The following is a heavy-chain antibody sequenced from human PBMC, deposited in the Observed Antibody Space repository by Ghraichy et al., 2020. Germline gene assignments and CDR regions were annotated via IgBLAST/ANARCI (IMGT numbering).Heavy chain of an antibody. V-gene: IGHV3-23*01. Sequence: GGSLRLSCAASGFTFNNYAMNWVRQAPGKGLEWVSTINGGGGSTFYADSVKDRFTISRDNSKNTLYLEMTTLRAEDTAKNYCVKGITAMFYYYGLDVWGQGTTVTVSS. CDR2: INGGGGST. CDR1: GFTFNNYA. J-gene: IGHJ6*02. D-gene: IGHD5-18*01. CDR3: VKGITAMFYYYGLDV.